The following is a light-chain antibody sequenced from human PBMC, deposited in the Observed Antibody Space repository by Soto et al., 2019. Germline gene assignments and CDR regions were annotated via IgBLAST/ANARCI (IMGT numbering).Light chain of an antibody. J-gene: IGLJ1*01. Sequence: QSALTQPPSASGSPGQSVTISCTGTGSDVGDYNYVSWYQQHPGKAPKLMIYEVSKRPSGVPDRFSGSKSGNTASLTVSGLQAEDEANYYCSSYTGSSYVFGTGTKFTVL. CDR2: EVS. V-gene: IGLV2-8*01. CDR3: SSYTGSSYV. CDR1: GSDVGDYNY.